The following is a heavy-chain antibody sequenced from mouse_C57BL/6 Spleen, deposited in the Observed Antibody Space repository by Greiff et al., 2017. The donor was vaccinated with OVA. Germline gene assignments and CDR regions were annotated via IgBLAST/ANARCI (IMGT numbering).Heavy chain of an antibody. J-gene: IGHJ4*01. V-gene: IGHV14-3*01. CDR2: LDPANGNN. CDR3: AHYYGSGPHRAMDY. D-gene: IGHD1-1*01. CDR1: GFNIKNTY. Sequence: VQLKESVAELVRPGASVKLSCTASGFNIKNTYMHWVKQRPEQGLEWIGWLDPANGNNKYAPKFQGKATITADTSSNTAYLQHSSLTSEDTAIYYCAHYYGSGPHRAMDYWGQGTSVTVSS.